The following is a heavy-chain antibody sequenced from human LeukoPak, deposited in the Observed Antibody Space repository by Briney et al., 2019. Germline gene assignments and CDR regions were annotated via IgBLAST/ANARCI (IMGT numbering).Heavy chain of an antibody. D-gene: IGHD2-15*01. CDR2: INSDESTT. Sequence: PLGSLRLSCAASGSAVSVFWMHWVRQAPGKGLVWVSHINSDESTTNCADYVTGRFTISRDKAKNTLYLQLNSLRAEDTALYYCARDRGAPDSFNIWGQRTVVPVSS. J-gene: IGHJ3*02. CDR1: GSAVSVFW. V-gene: IGHV3-74*01. CDR3: ARDRGAPDSFNI.